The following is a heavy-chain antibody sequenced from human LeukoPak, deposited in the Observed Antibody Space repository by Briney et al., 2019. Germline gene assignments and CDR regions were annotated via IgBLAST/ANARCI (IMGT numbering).Heavy chain of an antibody. CDR3: AREIPAAGKRSWFDP. CDR2: INQDGSEK. V-gene: IGHV3-7*04. Sequence: GGSLRLSCAASGFTFSSYWMTWVRQGPGKGLECVANINQDGSEKNYVDSVKGRFSVSRDNAKNSLYLYINSLRVEDTAIYYCAREIPAAGKRSWFDPWGQGTLVTVSS. CDR1: GFTFSSYW. J-gene: IGHJ5*02. D-gene: IGHD6-13*01.